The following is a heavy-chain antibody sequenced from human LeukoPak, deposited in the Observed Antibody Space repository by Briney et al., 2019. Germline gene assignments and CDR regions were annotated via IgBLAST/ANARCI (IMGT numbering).Heavy chain of an antibody. V-gene: IGHV1-69*13. CDR1: GGTFSSYA. CDR2: IIPIFGTA. D-gene: IGHD4-17*01. Sequence: GASVKVSCKASGGTFSSYAISWVRQAPGQGLEWMGGIIPIFGTANYAQKFQGRVTITADESTSTAYMELSSLRSEDTAVYCCASTYGDYLWGYFDYWGQGTLVTVSS. CDR3: ASTYGDYLWGYFDY. J-gene: IGHJ4*02.